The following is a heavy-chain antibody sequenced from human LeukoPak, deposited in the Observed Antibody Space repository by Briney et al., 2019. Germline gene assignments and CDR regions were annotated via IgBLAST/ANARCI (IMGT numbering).Heavy chain of an antibody. J-gene: IGHJ4*02. CDR3: ARGGSYSYYFDY. Sequence: GGSLRLSCAASGFTFSSYAMSWVRQAPGKGLEWVSAISGSGGSTYYADSVKGRFTISRDKSKNTLYLQMNSLRAEDTAVYYCARGGSYSYYFDYWGQGTLVTVSS. CDR1: GFTFSSYA. V-gene: IGHV3-23*01. CDR2: ISGSGGST. D-gene: IGHD1-26*01.